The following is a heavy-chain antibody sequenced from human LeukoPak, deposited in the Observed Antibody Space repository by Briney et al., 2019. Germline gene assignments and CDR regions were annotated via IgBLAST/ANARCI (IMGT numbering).Heavy chain of an antibody. D-gene: IGHD4-17*01. CDR3: ASPAYGDYFHFCC. V-gene: IGHV3-7*01. CDR1: GFTFSSYW. J-gene: IGHJ4*02. CDR2: IKQDGSER. Sequence: PGGSLRLSCAASGFTFSSYWMSWVRQAPGKGLELVANIKQDGSERYYVDSVRGRFTIFKDNAKNSLDLQMNSLRAEDTAVYYCASPAYGDYFHFCCWGQGALVTVSS.